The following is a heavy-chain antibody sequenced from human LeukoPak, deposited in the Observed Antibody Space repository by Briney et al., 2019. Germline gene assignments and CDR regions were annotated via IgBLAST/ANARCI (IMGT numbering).Heavy chain of an antibody. V-gene: IGHV1-18*01. Sequence: GASVKVSCKASGYTFTSYGISWVRQAPGQGLEWMGWISAYNGNTNYAQKLQGRVTMTTDTSTSTAYMELRSLRSDDTAVYYCARDAPGYSGYDPWFDPWGQGTLVTVSS. J-gene: IGHJ5*02. CDR1: GYTFTSYG. D-gene: IGHD5-12*01. CDR3: ARDAPGYSGYDPWFDP. CDR2: ISAYNGNT.